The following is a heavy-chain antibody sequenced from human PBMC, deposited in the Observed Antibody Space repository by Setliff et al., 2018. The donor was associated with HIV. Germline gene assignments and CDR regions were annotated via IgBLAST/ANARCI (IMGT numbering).Heavy chain of an antibody. V-gene: IGHV3-11*04. D-gene: IGHD3-22*01. J-gene: IGHJ4*02. CDR3: ARGKDYDSSGYLGY. CDR2: ISSSGITI. Sequence: GGSLRLSCAASGFTFSDYYMSWICQAPGKGLEWLSYISSSGITIYYADSVKGRFTISRDNAKNSLYLQMNSLRAEDTAVYYCARGKDYDSSGYLGYWGQGTLVTVSS. CDR1: GFTFSDYY.